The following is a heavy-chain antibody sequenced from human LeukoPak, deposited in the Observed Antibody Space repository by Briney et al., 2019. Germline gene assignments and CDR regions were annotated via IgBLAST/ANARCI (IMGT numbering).Heavy chain of an antibody. CDR1: GFTFSSYA. J-gene: IGHJ4*02. D-gene: IGHD6-19*01. V-gene: IGHV3-30*04. Sequence: QAGGSLRLSCAASGFTFSSYAMHWVRQAPGKGLEWVAVISYDGSNKYYADSVKGRFIISRDNSKNTLYLQMNSLRAEDTAVYYCARAIAVAGFDYWGQGTLVTVSS. CDR2: ISYDGSNK. CDR3: ARAIAVAGFDY.